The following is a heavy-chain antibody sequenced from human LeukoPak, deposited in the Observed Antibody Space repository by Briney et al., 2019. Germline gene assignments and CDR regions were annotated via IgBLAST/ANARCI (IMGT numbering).Heavy chain of an antibody. D-gene: IGHD3-3*01. CDR1: GFTFSSYG. V-gene: IGHV3-21*01. CDR2: ISSSSSYI. CDR3: ARDYGSSYYDFWSGYYMYNWFDP. Sequence: PGRSLRLSCTASGFTFSSYGMNWVRQAPGKGLEWVSSISSSSSYIYYADSVKGRFTISRDNAKNSLYLQMNSLRAEDTAVYYCARDYGSSYYDFWSGYYMYNWFDPWGQGTLVTVSS. J-gene: IGHJ5*02.